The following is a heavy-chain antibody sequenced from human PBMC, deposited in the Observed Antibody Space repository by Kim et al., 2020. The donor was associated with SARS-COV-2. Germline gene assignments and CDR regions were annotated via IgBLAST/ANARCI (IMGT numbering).Heavy chain of an antibody. D-gene: IGHD5-18*01. Sequence: GGSLRLSCAASGFTFSSYSMNWVRQAPGKGLEWVSSISSSSSYIYYADSVKGRFTISRDNAKNSLYLQMNSLRAEDTAVYYCARDHIQQDYYYGMDVWGQGTTVTVSS. CDR1: GFTFSSYS. CDR2: ISSSSSYI. CDR3: ARDHIQQDYYYGMDV. J-gene: IGHJ6*02. V-gene: IGHV3-21*01.